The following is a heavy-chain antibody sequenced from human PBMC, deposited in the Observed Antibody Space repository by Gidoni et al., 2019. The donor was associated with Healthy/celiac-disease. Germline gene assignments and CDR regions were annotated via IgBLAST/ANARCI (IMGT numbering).Heavy chain of an antibody. Sequence: GRVTMTRDTSTSTVYMELSSLRSEDTAVYYCARDGLSIAAAETNWFDPWGQGTLVTVSS. V-gene: IGHV1-46*03. J-gene: IGHJ5*02. CDR3: ARDGLSIAAAETNWFDP. D-gene: IGHD6-13*01.